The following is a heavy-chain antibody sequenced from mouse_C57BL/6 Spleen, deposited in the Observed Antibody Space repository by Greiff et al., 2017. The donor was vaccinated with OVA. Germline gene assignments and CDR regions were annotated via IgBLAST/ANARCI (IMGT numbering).Heavy chain of an antibody. Sequence: EVKLQESGPELVKPGASVKISCKASGYSFTGYYMHWVKQSHGNILDWIGYIYPYNGVSSYNQKFKGKATLTVDKSSSTAYMELRSLTSEDSAVYYCAKTPYYYGSSYDYAMDYWGQGTSVTVSS. CDR1: GYSFTGYY. V-gene: IGHV1-31*01. CDR3: AKTPYYYGSSYDYAMDY. CDR2: IYPYNGVS. J-gene: IGHJ4*01. D-gene: IGHD1-1*01.